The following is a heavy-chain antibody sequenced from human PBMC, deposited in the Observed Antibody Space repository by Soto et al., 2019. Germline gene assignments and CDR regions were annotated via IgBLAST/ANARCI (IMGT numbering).Heavy chain of an antibody. CDR3: ARDHPHSYGVYYFDY. Sequence: SESLSLTCTVSGGSICNYYWSWIRQPPGKGLEWIGYIYYSGSTHYNPSLQNRVTISIDTSKNQVSLKVNSVTAADTAVYYCARDHPHSYGVYYFDYWGQGTPVTVSS. V-gene: IGHV4-59*01. CDR2: IYYSGST. D-gene: IGHD5-18*01. J-gene: IGHJ4*02. CDR1: GGSICNYY.